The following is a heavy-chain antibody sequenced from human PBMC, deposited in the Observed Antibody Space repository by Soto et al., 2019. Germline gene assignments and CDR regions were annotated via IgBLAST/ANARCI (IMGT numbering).Heavy chain of an antibody. J-gene: IGHJ6*02. V-gene: IGHV6-1*01. CDR3: ARASRPRELRYFDWLSRHYYYYGMDA. D-gene: IGHD3-9*01. CDR1: GDSVSSNSAA. Sequence: SQTLSLTCAISGDSVSSNSAAWNWIRQSPSRGLEWLGRTYYRSEWYNDYAVSVKSRITINPDTSKNQFSLQLNSVTPEDTAVYYCARASRPRELRYFDWLSRHYYYYGMDAWGQGTTVTVSS. CDR2: TYYRSEWYN.